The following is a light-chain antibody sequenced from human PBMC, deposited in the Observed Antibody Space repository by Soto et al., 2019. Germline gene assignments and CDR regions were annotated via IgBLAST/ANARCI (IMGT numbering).Light chain of an antibody. J-gene: IGLJ3*02. CDR2: RTK. Sequence: QSGLTQPPSASATPGQTITISCTGTRSNIGNNIVTWYQQLPGAAPKVVVYRTKQRPSGVPDRFSGSKSGTSASLAITGLQPEDEADYYCGAWDDPGRGRWVFGGGTKLTVL. CDR1: RSNIGNNI. CDR3: GAWDDPGRGRWV. V-gene: IGLV1-44*01.